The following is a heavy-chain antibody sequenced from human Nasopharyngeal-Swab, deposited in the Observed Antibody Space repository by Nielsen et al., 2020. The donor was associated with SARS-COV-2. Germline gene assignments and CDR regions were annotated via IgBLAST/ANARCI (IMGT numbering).Heavy chain of an antibody. D-gene: IGHD6-13*01. V-gene: IGHV3-49*02. J-gene: IGHJ4*02. CDR3: TRGPGKYSSSWYTDY. CDR2: IRSKAYGGTT. Sequence: WIRQPPGKGLEWVGFIRSKAYGGTTEYAASVKGRFTISRDDSKSIAYLQINSLKTEDTAVYYCTRGPGKYSSSWYTDYWGQGTLVTVSS.